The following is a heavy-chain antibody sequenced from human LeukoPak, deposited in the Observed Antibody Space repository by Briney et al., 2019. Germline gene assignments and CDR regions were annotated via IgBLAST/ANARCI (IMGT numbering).Heavy chain of an antibody. D-gene: IGHD2-21*02. CDR1: GFTFSSYG. CDR3: AKELGDPSYYYYYYMDV. CDR2: ISSSSSTI. V-gene: IGHV3-48*01. J-gene: IGHJ6*03. Sequence: GGSLRLSCAASGFTFSSYGMTWVRQAPGKGLEWVSYISSSSSTIYYADSVKGRFTISRDNSKNTLYLQMNSLRAEDTAVYYCAKELGDPSYYYYYYMDVWGKGTTVTISS.